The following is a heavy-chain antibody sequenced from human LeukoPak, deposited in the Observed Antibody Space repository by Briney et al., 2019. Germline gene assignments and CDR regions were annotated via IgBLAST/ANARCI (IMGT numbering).Heavy chain of an antibody. V-gene: IGHV3-23*01. CDR2: ISASGGAT. Sequence: GGSLRLSCAASGFTFSTYAMSWVRQAPGKGLEWVSGISASGGATYSAESVRGRFTISRDNAKNSLFLQMNSLRAEDTAVYYCARLPAYCSSTSCYYDYWGQGTLVTVSS. CDR1: GFTFSTYA. J-gene: IGHJ4*02. D-gene: IGHD2-2*01. CDR3: ARLPAYCSSTSCYYDY.